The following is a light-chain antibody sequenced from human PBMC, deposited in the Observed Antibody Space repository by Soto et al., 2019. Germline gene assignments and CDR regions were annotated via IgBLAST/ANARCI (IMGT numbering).Light chain of an antibody. CDR2: KAS. J-gene: IGKJ4*01. CDR3: LQYITYPIT. CDR1: QSVSYW. V-gene: IGKV1-5*03. Sequence: DIQMTQSPSSLSASVGDRVIITCRASQSVSYWLAWYQQKPGKAPKSLIYKASTLGSGVPSRFSGSGSGTEFTLTISSLQPDDFATYYCLQYITYPITFGGGTEVEIK.